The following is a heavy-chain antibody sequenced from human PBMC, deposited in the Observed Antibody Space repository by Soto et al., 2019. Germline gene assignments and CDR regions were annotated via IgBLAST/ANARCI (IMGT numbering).Heavy chain of an antibody. CDR2: ISSSSSYI. D-gene: IGHD6-6*01. CDR3: ARREGSSKELTAFDY. Sequence: GSLRLSCAASGFTFSSYSMNWVRQAPGKGLEWVSSISSSSSYIYYADSVKGRFTISRDNAKNSLYLQMNSLRAEDTAVYYCARREGSSKELTAFDYWGQGTLVTVSS. CDR1: GFTFSSYS. V-gene: IGHV3-21*01. J-gene: IGHJ4*02.